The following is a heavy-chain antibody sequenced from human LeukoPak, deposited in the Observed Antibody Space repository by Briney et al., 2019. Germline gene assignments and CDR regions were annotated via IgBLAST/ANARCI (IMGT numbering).Heavy chain of an antibody. V-gene: IGHV3-48*02. CDR3: ARDLPPGSSCWYLGY. D-gene: IGHD6-19*01. J-gene: IGHJ4*02. CDR1: GFTFSSYS. Sequence: GGSLRLSCAASGFTFSSYSMNWVRQAPGKGLEWVSYISSSSSTIYYADSVKGRFTISRDNAKNSLYLQMNSLRDEDTAVYYCARDLPPGSSCWYLGYWGQGTLVTVSS. CDR2: ISSSSSTI.